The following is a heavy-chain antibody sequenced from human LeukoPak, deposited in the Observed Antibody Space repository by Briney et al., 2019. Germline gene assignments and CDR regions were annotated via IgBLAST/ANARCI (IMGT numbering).Heavy chain of an antibody. D-gene: IGHD3-3*01. CDR1: GYTLSDNY. Sequence: ASVKVSCKASGYTLSDNYLHWVRQTPGQGREWMGQLNTKSGGTTYPRDFQGRVTLTRDMSSNTAYMEVRSLRPDDTAIYFCAREGILRIGVVPIFGLDVWGQGTTVIVSS. J-gene: IGHJ6*02. CDR3: AREGILRIGVVPIFGLDV. CDR2: LNTKSGGT. V-gene: IGHV1-2*06.